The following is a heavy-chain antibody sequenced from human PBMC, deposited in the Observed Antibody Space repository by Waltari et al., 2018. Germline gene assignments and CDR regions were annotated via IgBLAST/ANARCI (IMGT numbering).Heavy chain of an antibody. Sequence: EVQLVQSGAEVKKPGATVKISCKVSGYTFTDYYMHWVQQAPGKGLGWMGLVDPEDGETIYAEKFQGRVTITADTSTDTAYMELSSLRSEDTAVYYCATDHCSGGSCPTDQYNWFDPWGQGTLVTVSS. CDR3: ATDHCSGGSCPTDQYNWFDP. D-gene: IGHD2-15*01. V-gene: IGHV1-69-2*01. CDR1: GYTFTDYY. CDR2: VDPEDGET. J-gene: IGHJ5*02.